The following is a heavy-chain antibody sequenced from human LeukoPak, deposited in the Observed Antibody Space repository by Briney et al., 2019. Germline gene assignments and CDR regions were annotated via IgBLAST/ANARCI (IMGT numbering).Heavy chain of an antibody. CDR3: TRTLQSVRDGYKSFDS. J-gene: IGHJ4*02. Sequence: GGSLRLSCAASGFTFSSHAMNWVRQAPGKGLEWVSSISSSSSFIYYADSVKGRFTISRDNAKNSLFLQMNSLRAKDTAVYYCTRTLQSVRDGYKSFDSWGQGTLVTVSS. V-gene: IGHV3-21*01. D-gene: IGHD5-24*01. CDR2: ISSSSSFI. CDR1: GFTFSSHA.